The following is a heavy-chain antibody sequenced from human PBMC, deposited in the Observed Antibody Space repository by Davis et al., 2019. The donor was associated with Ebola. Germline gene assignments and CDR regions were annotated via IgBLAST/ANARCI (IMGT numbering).Heavy chain of an antibody. J-gene: IGHJ5*02. Sequence: SETLSLTCAVYGGSFSGFYWTWIRQSPGKGLQWIGEINHSGSTNYKPSLKSRVTISVDTSKNQFSLKLSSVTAADTAVYYCARHCSSTSCSWFDPWGQGTLVTVSS. V-gene: IGHV4-34*01. CDR3: ARHCSSTSCSWFDP. CDR2: INHSGST. CDR1: GGSFSGFY. D-gene: IGHD2-2*01.